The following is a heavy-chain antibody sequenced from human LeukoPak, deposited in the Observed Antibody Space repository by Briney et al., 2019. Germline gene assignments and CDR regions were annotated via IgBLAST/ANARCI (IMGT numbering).Heavy chain of an antibody. CDR2: IYSGGST. Sequence: GGSLRLSCAASGFTVSSNYMSWVRQAPGKGLEWVSVIYSGGSTYYADSVKGRITISRDNSKNTLYLQMKSLRAEDTAVYYCARERNLEIAVAGTIFNYWGQGALVTVSS. D-gene: IGHD6-19*01. V-gene: IGHV3-66*01. J-gene: IGHJ4*02. CDR3: ARERNLEIAVAGTIFNY. CDR1: GFTVSSNY.